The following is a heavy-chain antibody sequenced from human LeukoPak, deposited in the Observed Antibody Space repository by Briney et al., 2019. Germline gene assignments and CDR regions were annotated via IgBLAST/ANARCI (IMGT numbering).Heavy chain of an antibody. V-gene: IGHV3-20*04. CDR3: ARGVTYYYDSSGDYYLDY. Sequence: GGSLRLSCAASGFTFDDYGMSWVRHAPGKGLEWVSGIYWNGGKTAYADSVKGRFTISRDNAKNSLYLQMNSLRAEDTALYYCARGVTYYYDSSGDYYLDYWGQGTLVTVSS. D-gene: IGHD3-22*01. J-gene: IGHJ4*02. CDR1: GFTFDDYG. CDR2: IYWNGGKT.